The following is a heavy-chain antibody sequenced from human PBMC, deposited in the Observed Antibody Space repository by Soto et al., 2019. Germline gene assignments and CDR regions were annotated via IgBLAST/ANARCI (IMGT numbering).Heavy chain of an antibody. D-gene: IGHD2-15*01. J-gene: IGHJ4*02. CDR3: ARRYCSGGICYYFDS. CDR1: GYSFTSYW. V-gene: IGHV5-51*03. CDR2: INPSDSYT. Sequence: GESLKISCKGSGYSFTSYWISWVRQMPGKGLEWMRIINPSDSYTRYSPSFQGQVTISVDRSINTAYLQWNSLKASDTAMYYCARRYCSGGICYYFDSWGQGTLVTVSS.